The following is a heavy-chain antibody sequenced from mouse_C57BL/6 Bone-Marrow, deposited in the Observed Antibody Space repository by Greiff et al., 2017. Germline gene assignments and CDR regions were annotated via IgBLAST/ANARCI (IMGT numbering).Heavy chain of an antibody. V-gene: IGHV5-4*01. CDR3: AREAYWVYARDY. D-gene: IGHD4-1*01. Sequence: EVQVVESGGGLVKPGGSLKLSCAASGFTFSSYAMSLVRQTPEKRLEWVATISDGGSYTYYPDTVKGRFTISRDNAKNNLYRQMSDLKSEDTAMYYCAREAYWVYARDYGGQGTAVTVSS. CDR1: GFTFSSYA. CDR2: ISDGGSYT. J-gene: IGHJ4*01.